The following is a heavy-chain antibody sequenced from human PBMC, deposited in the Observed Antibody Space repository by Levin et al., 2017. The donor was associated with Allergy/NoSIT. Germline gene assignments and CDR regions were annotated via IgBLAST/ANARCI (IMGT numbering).Heavy chain of an antibody. V-gene: IGHV6-1*01. CDR1: GDSVSSNSAT. CDR2: TYYRSKWYN. D-gene: IGHD6-19*01. J-gene: IGHJ4*02. CDR3: ARGRGDIAVAGTTHFDY. Sequence: SQTLSLTCAISGDSVSSNSATWNWIRQSPSRGLEWLGRTYYRSKWYNDYAVSVKSRITINPDTSKNQFSLQLNSVTPEDTAVYYCARGRGDIAVAGTTHFDYWGQGTLVTVS.